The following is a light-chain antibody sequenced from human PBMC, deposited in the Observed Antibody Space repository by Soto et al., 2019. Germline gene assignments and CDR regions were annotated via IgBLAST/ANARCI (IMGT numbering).Light chain of an antibody. V-gene: IGKV3-20*01. CDR2: GAS. Sequence: EVMLTQSPGTLSLSPGERATLSCRASQSVSSNYLAWYQQKSGQAPRLLIYGASNRATGIPDRFSGSGSWKDLTLTISRLEPEDFAVYYCQQYDTSPRTFGQGTKVEFK. CDR1: QSVSSNY. CDR3: QQYDTSPRT. J-gene: IGKJ1*01.